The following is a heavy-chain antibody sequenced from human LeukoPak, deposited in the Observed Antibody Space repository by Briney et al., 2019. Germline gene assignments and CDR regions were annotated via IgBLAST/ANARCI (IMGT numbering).Heavy chain of an antibody. Sequence: PSETLSLTCTVSGGSISSSSYYWGWIRQPPGKGLEWIGSIYYSGSTYYNPSLKSRVTISVDTSKNQFSLKLSSVTAADTAVYYCARDGGTGYSSSWPFDYWGQGTLVTVSS. J-gene: IGHJ4*02. CDR1: GGSISSSSYY. CDR2: IYYSGST. CDR3: ARDGGTGYSSSWPFDY. D-gene: IGHD6-13*01. V-gene: IGHV4-39*07.